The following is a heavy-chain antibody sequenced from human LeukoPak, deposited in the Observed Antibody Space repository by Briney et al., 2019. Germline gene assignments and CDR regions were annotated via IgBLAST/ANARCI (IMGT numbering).Heavy chain of an antibody. Sequence: ASVKVSCKASGYTFTTYGVSWVRQAPGQGLEWMGWISAYSGKTNYSMKFQGRLTMTTDTSTSTAYMDLRSLESDDTAVYYCARARDCTSSSCYGISFGYWGQGTLVTVSS. D-gene: IGHD2-2*01. CDR2: ISAYSGKT. CDR1: GYTFTTYG. CDR3: ARARDCTSSSCYGISFGY. J-gene: IGHJ4*02. V-gene: IGHV1-18*01.